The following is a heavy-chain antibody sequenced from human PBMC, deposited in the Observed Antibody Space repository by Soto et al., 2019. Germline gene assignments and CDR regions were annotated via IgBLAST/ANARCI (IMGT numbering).Heavy chain of an antibody. CDR1: GFTFSSYG. V-gene: IGHV3-30*18. D-gene: IGHD1-1*01. Sequence: QVQLVESGGGVVQPGRSLRLSCAASGFTFSSYGLHWVRQAPGKGLEWVAVISYDGNNKYYADSVKGRFTISRDNSKNPLYLQRNSLRAEEAAVYYCAKSVYSWNDGFFAYWGQGTLVTVSS. J-gene: IGHJ4*02. CDR3: AKSVYSWNDGFFAY. CDR2: ISYDGNNK.